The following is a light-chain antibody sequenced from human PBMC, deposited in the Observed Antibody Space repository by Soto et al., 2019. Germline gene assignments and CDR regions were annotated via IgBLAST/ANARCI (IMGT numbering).Light chain of an antibody. CDR3: QSYDRSLSVV. V-gene: IGLV1-40*01. J-gene: IGLJ2*01. Sequence: QSVLTQAPSVSLAPGQRVTISCTGTSSNIGAGFGVHWYQQLPGTAPKLLIHGNNNRPSGVPDRFSGSKSGTSASLTIDGLQAEDEADYYCQSYDRSLSVVFGGGTQLTVL. CDR1: SSNIGAGFG. CDR2: GNN.